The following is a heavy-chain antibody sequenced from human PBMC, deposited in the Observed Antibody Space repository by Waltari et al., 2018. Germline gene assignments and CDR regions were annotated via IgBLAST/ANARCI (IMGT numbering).Heavy chain of an antibody. D-gene: IGHD4-4*01. V-gene: IGHV3-23*03. Sequence: EVQLLESGGGLVQPGGSLRLSCAASGFAFSTYAMTWVRQAPGKGLEWVSLIYGGCSPPHYADSVKGRFTISRDDSKNTLFLEMNSLRVEDTAVYYCATDLRDYSNDYWGQGTLVTVSS. J-gene: IGHJ4*02. CDR2: IYGGCSPP. CDR3: ATDLRDYSNDY. CDR1: GFAFSTYA.